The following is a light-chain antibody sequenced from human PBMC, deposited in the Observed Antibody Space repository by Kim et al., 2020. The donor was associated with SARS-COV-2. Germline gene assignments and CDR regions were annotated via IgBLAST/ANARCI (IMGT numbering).Light chain of an antibody. CDR2: GNS. Sequence: QRVTLSCPGSRSNIGAGYDVHWYQQLPGTAPKLLIYGNSNRPSGVPDRFSGSKSGTSASLAITGLQAEDEADYYCQSYDSSLSLYVFGTGTKVTVL. CDR3: QSYDSSLSLYV. CDR1: RSNIGAGYD. J-gene: IGLJ1*01. V-gene: IGLV1-40*01.